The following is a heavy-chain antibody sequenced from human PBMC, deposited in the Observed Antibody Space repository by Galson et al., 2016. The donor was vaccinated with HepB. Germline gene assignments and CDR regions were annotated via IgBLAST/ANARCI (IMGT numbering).Heavy chain of an antibody. CDR1: GFTFSSYW. Sequence: SLRLSCADSGFTFSSYWMSWVRQAPGRGLEWVATINQDGSETYYVDSVKGRFTISRGNAKNTFYVQMNSLRAEDTALYYCARKRYYYDTNARGWFDTWGQGTLVTVSS. CDR3: ARKRYYYDTNARGWFDT. J-gene: IGHJ5*02. CDR2: INQDGSET. D-gene: IGHD3-22*01. V-gene: IGHV3-7*03.